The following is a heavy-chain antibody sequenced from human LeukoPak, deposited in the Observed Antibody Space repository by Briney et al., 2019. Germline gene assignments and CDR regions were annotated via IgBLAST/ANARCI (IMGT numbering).Heavy chain of an antibody. J-gene: IGHJ4*02. Sequence: PSETLSLTCTVSGGSISSGGYYWSWIRQHPGKGLEWIGYIYYSGSTYYNPSLKSRVTISVDTSKNQFSLKLRSVTAADTAVYYCARGAMRNYYDSSGLDYWGQGTLVTVSS. CDR2: IYYSGST. CDR3: ARGAMRNYYDSSGLDY. CDR1: GGSISSGGYY. D-gene: IGHD3-22*01. V-gene: IGHV4-31*03.